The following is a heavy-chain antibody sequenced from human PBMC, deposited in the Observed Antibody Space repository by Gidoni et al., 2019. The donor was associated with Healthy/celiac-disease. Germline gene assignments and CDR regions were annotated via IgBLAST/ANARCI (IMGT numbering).Heavy chain of an antibody. CDR1: GGSFSGYY. D-gene: IGHD3-22*01. Sequence: QVQLQQWGAGLLKPSETLSLTSAVHGGSFSGYYWSWIRQPPGKGLEWIGEINHSGSTNYNPSLKSRVTISVDTSKNQFSLKLSSVTAADTAVYYCARDDYDPAFDIWGQGTMVTVSS. V-gene: IGHV4-34*01. CDR2: INHSGST. CDR3: ARDDYDPAFDI. J-gene: IGHJ3*02.